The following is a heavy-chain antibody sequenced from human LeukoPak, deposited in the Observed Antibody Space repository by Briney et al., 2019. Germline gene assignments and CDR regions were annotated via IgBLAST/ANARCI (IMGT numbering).Heavy chain of an antibody. Sequence: PGGSLRLSCAASGFIFSTYAMSWVRQAPGKGLEWVSVISGSGGSTYYADSVKGRFTISRDNSKNTVHLQMNSLRGEDTAVYCCAKVTTWSFDYWGQGTLVTVSS. J-gene: IGHJ4*02. CDR1: GFIFSTYA. V-gene: IGHV3-23*01. CDR3: AKVTTWSFDY. CDR2: ISGSGGST. D-gene: IGHD3-3*01.